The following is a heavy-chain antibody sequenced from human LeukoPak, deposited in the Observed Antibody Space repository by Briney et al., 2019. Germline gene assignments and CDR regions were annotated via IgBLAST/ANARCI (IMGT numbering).Heavy chain of an antibody. V-gene: IGHV4-39*07. J-gene: IGHJ5*02. CDR1: GGSISSSSYY. CDR3: ARAYYDSRNNWFDP. D-gene: IGHD3-22*01. Sequence: SETLSLTCTVSGGSISSSSYYWGWIRQPPGRGLEWIVSIYYSGSTYYNPSLKSRVTISVDTSKNQFSLKLSSVTAADTAVYYCARAYYDSRNNWFDPWGQGTLVTVSS. CDR2: IYYSGST.